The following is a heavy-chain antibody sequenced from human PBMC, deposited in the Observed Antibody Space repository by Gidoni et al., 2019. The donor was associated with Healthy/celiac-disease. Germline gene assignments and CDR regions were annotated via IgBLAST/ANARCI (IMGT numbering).Heavy chain of an antibody. CDR1: GFTFDDYA. D-gene: IGHD6-13*01. CDR2: ISGNSGSI. V-gene: IGHV3-9*01. Sequence: EVQLVESGGGLVQPGRSLRLSCAASGFTFDDYAMHWVRQAPGKGLEWFSGISGNSGSIGYADSVKGRFTISRDNAKNSLYLQMNSLRAEDTALYYCAKDIFPVAAAGTFLDYWGQGTLVTVSS. J-gene: IGHJ4*02. CDR3: AKDIFPVAAAGTFLDY.